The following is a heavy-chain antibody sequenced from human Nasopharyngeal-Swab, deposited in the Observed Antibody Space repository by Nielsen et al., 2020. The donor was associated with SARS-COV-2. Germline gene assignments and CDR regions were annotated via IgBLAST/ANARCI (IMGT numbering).Heavy chain of an antibody. Sequence: GSLRLSCTVSGGSISSYYWSRIRQPPGKGLEWIGYIYYSGSTNYNPSLKSRVTISVDTSKSQFSLKLSSVTAADTAVYYCARELRIGNFDYWGQGTLVTVSS. CDR2: IYYSGST. CDR3: ARELRIGNFDY. CDR1: GGSISSYY. J-gene: IGHJ4*02. V-gene: IGHV4-59*01. D-gene: IGHD2-15*01.